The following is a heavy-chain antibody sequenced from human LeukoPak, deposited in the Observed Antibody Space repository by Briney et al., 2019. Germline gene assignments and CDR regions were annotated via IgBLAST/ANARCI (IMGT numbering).Heavy chain of an antibody. CDR2: ISNTGYSK. CDR1: GSTLSDYY. D-gene: IGHD4-23*01. V-gene: IGHV3-11*01. J-gene: IGHJ4*02. Sequence: GGSLRLSCASPGSTLSDYYVNWISQAPGKGLEWVSQISNTGYSKYYADSVKGRFTISRDNVKDSVSLQMNSLRVADSGMYYCAREEYGGNNFHYWGQGILVNVSS. CDR3: AREEYGGNNFHY.